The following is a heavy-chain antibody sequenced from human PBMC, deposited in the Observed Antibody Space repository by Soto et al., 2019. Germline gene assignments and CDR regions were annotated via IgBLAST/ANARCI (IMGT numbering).Heavy chain of an antibody. J-gene: IGHJ5*02. D-gene: IGHD3-22*01. V-gene: IGHV1-69*02. CDR1: GNTLNTDT. CDR2: IIPVIGVG. Sequence: QVQLVQSGAAVKPPGSSVKVSCKPSGNTLNTDTITWLRQAPGQGLEWMGRIIPVIGVGTYAQKFQDRVTITRDKSTTTVYLEVTSLTSEDTATYFCAIGRTGSNGCSWAWGQRPRVTFS. CDR3: AIGRTGSNGCSWA.